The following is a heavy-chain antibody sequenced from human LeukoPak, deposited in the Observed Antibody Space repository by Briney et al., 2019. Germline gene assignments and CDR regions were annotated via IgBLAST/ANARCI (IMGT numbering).Heavy chain of an antibody. V-gene: IGHV3-23*01. D-gene: IGHD1-14*01. Sequence: GGSLRLPCAASGFGFGTYAMSWVRQAPGKGLEWVSSITGGGVNIHYADSVKGRFTISRDNSKNTVDLQMNSLRAEDTAIYFCARLDLLGTGYFDFWGQGTLVTVSS. CDR3: ARLDLLGTGYFDF. CDR2: ITGGGVNI. J-gene: IGHJ4*02. CDR1: GFGFGTYA.